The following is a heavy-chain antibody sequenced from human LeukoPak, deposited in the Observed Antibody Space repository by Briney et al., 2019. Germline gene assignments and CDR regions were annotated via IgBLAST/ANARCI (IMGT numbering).Heavy chain of an antibody. CDR2: IYYSGST. CDR1: GGSISSHY. J-gene: IGHJ6*03. V-gene: IGHV4-59*11. D-gene: IGHD3-10*01. CDR3: ARVPYGSGSYYPYYMDV. Sequence: SETLSLTCTVSGGSISSHYWSWIRQPPGKGLEWIGYIYYSGSTNYNPSLKSRVTISVDTSKNQFSLKLSSVTAADTAVYYCARVPYGSGSYYPYYMDVWGKGTTVTVSS.